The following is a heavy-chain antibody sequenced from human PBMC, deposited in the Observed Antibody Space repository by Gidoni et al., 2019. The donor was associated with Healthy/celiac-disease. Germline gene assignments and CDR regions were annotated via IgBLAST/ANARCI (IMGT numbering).Heavy chain of an antibody. CDR1: GGYISIGGYY. CDR2: IYYSGST. J-gene: IGHJ4*02. D-gene: IGHD6-19*01. V-gene: IGHV4-31*01. Sequence: QVQLQESCPGLVKPSQTLSLTCIFSGGYISIGGYYCSLIRQDPGKGLEWIVYIYYSGSTYYNPSLKSQVTISVDTSKNQFSLKLSSVTAADTAVYYCARAVGDSGWGFDYWGQGTLVTVSS. CDR3: ARAVGDSGWGFDY.